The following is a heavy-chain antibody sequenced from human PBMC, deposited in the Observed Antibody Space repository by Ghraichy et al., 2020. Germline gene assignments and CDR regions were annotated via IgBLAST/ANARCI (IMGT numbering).Heavy chain of an antibody. CDR1: GYTFTSYY. V-gene: IGHV1-46*01. Sequence: ASVKVSCKASGYTFTSYYVHWVRQAPGQGLEWMGRVNPTDGSANYAQRFQGRVSMTSDTSTSTVYLELSSLSSEDTAIYYCARGSDYYHYYWGQGTLVTVSS. CDR3: ARGSDYYHYY. D-gene: IGHD3-22*01. CDR2: VNPTDGSA. J-gene: IGHJ4*02.